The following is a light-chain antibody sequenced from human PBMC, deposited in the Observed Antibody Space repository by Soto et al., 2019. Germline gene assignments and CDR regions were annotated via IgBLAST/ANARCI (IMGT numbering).Light chain of an antibody. CDR1: NIGSKS. V-gene: IGLV3-21*02. CDR2: DDS. Sequence: SYELTQPPSVSVAPGQTASITCGGNNIGSKSVHWYQQKPGQAPVLVVYDDSDRPSGIPERFSGSNSGNTATLTISMVEAGDEADYYCQVWDSSSDHVVFGGGTKLTVL. CDR3: QVWDSSSDHVV. J-gene: IGLJ2*01.